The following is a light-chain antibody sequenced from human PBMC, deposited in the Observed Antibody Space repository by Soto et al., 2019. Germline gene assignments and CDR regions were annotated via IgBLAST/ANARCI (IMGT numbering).Light chain of an antibody. CDR3: QQRNNWPLT. J-gene: IGKJ4*01. CDR1: QSVSSSY. V-gene: IGKV3D-20*02. CDR2: GAS. Sequence: EIVLTQSPGTLSLSPVERATLSCMASQSVSSSYLAWYQQKPGQAPRLLIYGASSRATGIPDRFSGSGSGTDFTLTISSLEPEDFAVYYCQQRNNWPLTFGGGTKVDIK.